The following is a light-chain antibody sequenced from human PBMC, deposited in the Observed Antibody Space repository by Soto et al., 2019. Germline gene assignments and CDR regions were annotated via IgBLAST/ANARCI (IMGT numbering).Light chain of an antibody. CDR2: EVN. V-gene: IGLV2-8*01. Sequence: QSALTQPPSASGSPGQSVTISCTGTSSDVGAYNYVSWYQQHPGKVPKLMIYEVNKRPSGVPDRFSGSKSGNTASLTVSGLQPEDEADYYCSSHAGSSNLVFGGGTKLTV. J-gene: IGLJ2*01. CDR3: SSHAGSSNLV. CDR1: SSDVGAYNY.